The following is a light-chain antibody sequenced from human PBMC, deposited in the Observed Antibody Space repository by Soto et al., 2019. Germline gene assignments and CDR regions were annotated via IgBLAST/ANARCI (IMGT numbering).Light chain of an antibody. Sequence: EIVLTQSPGTLSLSPGDRVTLSCRASQSVSSNYLAWYQQKPGQAPRLLIYATSSRATGIPDRFSGSGSGTDLTLRISRLEPEDFAMYYCQQYGDYNSPRYSFGQGTRLEI. CDR1: QSVSSNY. CDR2: ATS. J-gene: IGKJ2*03. V-gene: IGKV3-20*01. CDR3: QQYGDYNSPRYS.